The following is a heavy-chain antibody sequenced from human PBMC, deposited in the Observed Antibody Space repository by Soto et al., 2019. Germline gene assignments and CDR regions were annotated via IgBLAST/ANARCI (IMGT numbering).Heavy chain of an antibody. CDR3: ARAYNWNYGNWFDP. D-gene: IGHD1-7*01. CDR1: GFTFSSYA. J-gene: IGHJ5*02. CDR2: ISSNGGST. V-gene: IGHV3-64*01. Sequence: GGSLRLSCAASGFTFSSYAMHWVRQAPGKGLEYVSAISSNGGSTYYANSVKGRFTISRDNSKNTLYLQMGSLRAEDMAVYYCARAYNWNYGNWFDPWGQGTLVTVSS.